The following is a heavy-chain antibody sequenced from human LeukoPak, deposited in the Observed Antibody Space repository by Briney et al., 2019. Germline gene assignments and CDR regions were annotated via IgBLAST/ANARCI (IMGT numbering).Heavy chain of an antibody. D-gene: IGHD3-10*01. Sequence: PGGSLRLSCAASGFTFSSYGMHWVRQAPGKGLEWVAVIWYDGSNKYYADSVKGRFTISRDNSKNTLYLQMNSLRAEDTAVYYCAREMARGVVPDYWGQGTLVTVSS. V-gene: IGHV3-33*01. CDR3: AREMARGVVPDY. CDR2: IWYDGSNK. CDR1: GFTFSSYG. J-gene: IGHJ4*02.